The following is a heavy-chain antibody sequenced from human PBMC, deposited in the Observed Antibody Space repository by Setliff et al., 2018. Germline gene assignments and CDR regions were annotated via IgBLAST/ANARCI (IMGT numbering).Heavy chain of an antibody. D-gene: IGHD2-2*01. V-gene: IGHV4-38-2*01. CDR1: GYSISSGHF. CDR3: ARGRMRGSCSGPSCTYDPFDI. CDR2: IYHSGSS. J-gene: IGHJ3*02. Sequence: SETLSLTCGVSGYSISSGHFWGWIRQPPGKGLEWIGSIYHSGSSYYNSSLRSRVTISVDTSKNQFSLILRSVTAADTAVYYCARGRMRGSCSGPSCTYDPFDIWGQGTPVTV.